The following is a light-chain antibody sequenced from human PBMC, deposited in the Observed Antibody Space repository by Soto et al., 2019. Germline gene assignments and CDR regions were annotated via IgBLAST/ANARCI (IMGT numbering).Light chain of an antibody. V-gene: IGKV3D-20*02. Sequence: EIVLTQSPGTLSLSPGESATLSCRASQSVSSSYLAWYQQKHGQAPRLLIYGASSRATGIPDRFSGSGSGTDFTLPISRLEPEDFAVYYCQQRSNWWTFGQGTKVDIK. CDR3: QQRSNWWT. CDR2: GAS. CDR1: QSVSSSY. J-gene: IGKJ1*01.